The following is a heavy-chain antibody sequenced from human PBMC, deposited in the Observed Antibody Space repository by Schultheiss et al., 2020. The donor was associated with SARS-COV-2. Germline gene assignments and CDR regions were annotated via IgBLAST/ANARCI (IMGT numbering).Heavy chain of an antibody. J-gene: IGHJ6*02. Sequence: ASVKVSCKASGGTFSSYGISWVRQAPGQGLEWMGGINPNSGGTNYAQKFQGWVTMTRDTSISTAYMELSRLRSDDTAVYYCARRGGSYSGMDVWGQGTTVTVSS. D-gene: IGHD3-16*01. CDR3: ARRGGSYSGMDV. CDR1: GGTFSSYG. CDR2: INPNSGGT. V-gene: IGHV1-2*04.